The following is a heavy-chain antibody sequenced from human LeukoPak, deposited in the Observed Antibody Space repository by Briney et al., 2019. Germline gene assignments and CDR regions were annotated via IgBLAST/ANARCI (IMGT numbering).Heavy chain of an antibody. CDR3: ARGGTYNDILSFDP. V-gene: IGHV4-61*02. Sequence: PSETLSLTCSVSGGSITSNSFYWSWVRQPAGKGLEWIGRIYYTGSTNYNPSLKSRVTLSVDTSKNQFSLSLNSVTAADTDVYYCARGGTYNDILSFDPWGKGTLVTVSS. J-gene: IGHJ5*02. D-gene: IGHD3-9*01. CDR2: IYYTGST. CDR1: GGSITSNSFY.